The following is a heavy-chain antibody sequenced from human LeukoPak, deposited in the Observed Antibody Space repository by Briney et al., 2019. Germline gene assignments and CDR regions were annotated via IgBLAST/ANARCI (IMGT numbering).Heavy chain of an antibody. CDR2: IRSKAYGGTT. CDR3: TRDPYYYDSSGYSY. CDR1: GFTFGDYA. J-gene: IGHJ4*02. V-gene: IGHV3-49*03. D-gene: IGHD3-22*01. Sequence: GGSLRLSCTASGFTFGDYAMSWFRQAPGKGLEWVGFIRSKAYGGTTEYAASVKGRFTISRDDSKSIAFLQMNSLKTEDTAVYYCTRDPYYYDSSGYSYWGQGTLVTVSS.